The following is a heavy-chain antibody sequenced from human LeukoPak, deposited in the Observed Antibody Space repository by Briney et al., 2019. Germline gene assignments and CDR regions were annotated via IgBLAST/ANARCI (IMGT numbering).Heavy chain of an antibody. Sequence: SETLSLTCTVSGASISSSTDYWGWIRQPPGKGLEWIANIYYSGSTYYDPSLKSRVTISVDTSKNQFSLKLSSVTAADTAVYYCAGLIRPGWFDPWGQGTLVTVSS. CDR2: IYYSGST. CDR1: GASISSSTDY. D-gene: IGHD1-14*01. CDR3: AGLIRPGWFDP. V-gene: IGHV4-39*01. J-gene: IGHJ5*02.